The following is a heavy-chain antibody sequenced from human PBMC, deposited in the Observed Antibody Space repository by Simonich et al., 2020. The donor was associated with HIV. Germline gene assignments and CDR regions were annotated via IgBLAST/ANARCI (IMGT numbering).Heavy chain of an antibody. Sequence: QVQLQQWGAGLLKPSETLSLTCAVYGGSFNDYSWSWIRQPLGKGLEWIGEIHHSGSTNYNSSVKSRVTISVDTSKKQFSVKLNSVTAADTAVYYCARGRYYYGSGSYRYYFDSWGQGTLVTVSS. CDR1: GGSFNDYS. CDR3: ARGRYYYGSGSYRYYFDS. D-gene: IGHD3-10*01. J-gene: IGHJ4*02. CDR2: IHHSGST. V-gene: IGHV4-34*01.